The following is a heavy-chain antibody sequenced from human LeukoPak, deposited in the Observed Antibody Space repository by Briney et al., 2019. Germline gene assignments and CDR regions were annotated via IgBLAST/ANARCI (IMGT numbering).Heavy chain of an antibody. V-gene: IGHV4-31*03. Sequence: PSQTLSLTCTVSGVSISSGGYYWSWIRQHPGKGLEWIGYIYYSGSTYYNPSLKSRVTISVDTSKNQFSLKLSSVTAADTAVYYCARGLRDYYDSSGYYYPDWGQGTLVTVSS. CDR1: GVSISSGGYY. CDR3: ARGLRDYYDSSGYYYPD. D-gene: IGHD3-22*01. CDR2: IYYSGST. J-gene: IGHJ4*02.